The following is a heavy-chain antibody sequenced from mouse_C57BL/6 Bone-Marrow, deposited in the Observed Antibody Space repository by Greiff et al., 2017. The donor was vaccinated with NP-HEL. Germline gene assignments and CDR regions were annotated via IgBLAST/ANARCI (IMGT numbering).Heavy chain of an antibody. J-gene: IGHJ4*01. V-gene: IGHV10-1*01. CDR2: IRSKSNNYAT. CDR1: GFSFNTYA. Sequence: DVKLVESGGGLVQPKGSLKLSCAASGFSFNTYAMNWVRQAPGKGLEWVARIRSKSNNYATYYADSVKDRFTISRDDSESMLYLQMNNLKTEDTAMYYCVVATGYYAMDYWGQGTSVTVSS. D-gene: IGHD1-1*01. CDR3: VVATGYYAMDY.